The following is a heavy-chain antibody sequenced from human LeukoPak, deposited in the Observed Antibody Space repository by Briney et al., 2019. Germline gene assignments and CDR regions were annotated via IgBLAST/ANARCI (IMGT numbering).Heavy chain of an antibody. Sequence: SETLSLTCAVYGGSFSSYYWSWIRQPPGKGLEWIGYMYYSGSTNYNPSLKSRVTISVDTSKNQFSLKLSSVTAADTAVYYCVRDQYSGRYHSAYYYMDVWGKGTTVTVSS. V-gene: IGHV4-59*01. J-gene: IGHJ6*03. CDR1: GGSFSSYY. CDR3: VRDQYSGRYHSAYYYMDV. D-gene: IGHD1-26*01. CDR2: MYYSGST.